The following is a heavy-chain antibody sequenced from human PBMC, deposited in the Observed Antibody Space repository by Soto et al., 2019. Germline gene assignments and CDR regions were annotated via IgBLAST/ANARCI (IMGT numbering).Heavy chain of an antibody. Sequence: GGSLRLSCAASGFTFSSYGMHWVRQAPGKGLEWVAVISYDGSNKYYADSVKGRFTISRDNSKNTLYLQMNSLRAEDTAVYYCAKAVAGGYYYYCGMDVWGQGTTVTVSS. CDR2: ISYDGSNK. CDR1: GFTFSSYG. J-gene: IGHJ6*02. CDR3: AKAVAGGYYYYCGMDV. V-gene: IGHV3-30*18. D-gene: IGHD6-19*01.